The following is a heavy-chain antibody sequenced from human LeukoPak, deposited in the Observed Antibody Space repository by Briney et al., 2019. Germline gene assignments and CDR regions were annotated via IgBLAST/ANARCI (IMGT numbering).Heavy chain of an antibody. Sequence: PSETLSLTCAVSGYSISSGYYWGWIRQPPGKGLEWIGSIYHSGSTYYNPSLKSRVTISVDTSKNQFSLKLSSVTAADTAVYYCARYPDTAMVTAGAFVIWGQGTMVTVSS. CDR2: IYHSGST. V-gene: IGHV4-38-2*01. J-gene: IGHJ3*02. CDR1: GYSISSGYY. CDR3: ARYPDTAMVTAGAFVI. D-gene: IGHD5-18*01.